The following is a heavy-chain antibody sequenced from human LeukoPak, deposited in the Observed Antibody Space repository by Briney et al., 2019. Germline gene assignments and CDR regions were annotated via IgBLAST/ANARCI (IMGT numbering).Heavy chain of an antibody. J-gene: IGHJ4*02. CDR2: IQYYGSNK. D-gene: IGHD3-16*01. CDR1: GFTFSSYG. Sequence: GSLRLSCAASGFTFSSYGMHWVRQAPGKGLEWVTFIQYYGSNKYYADSVKGRFTISRDNSKNTVYLQMNSLRAEDTAVYYYAKVGDNWDFDYWGQGTLVSVSS. V-gene: IGHV3-30*02. CDR3: AKVGDNWDFDY.